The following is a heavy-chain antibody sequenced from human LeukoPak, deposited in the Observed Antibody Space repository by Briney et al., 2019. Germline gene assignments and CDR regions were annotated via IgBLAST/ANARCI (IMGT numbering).Heavy chain of an antibody. CDR2: IKEDGSEK. CDR1: GFTFSSYW. V-gene: IGHV3-7*01. D-gene: IGHD3-9*01. J-gene: IGHJ4*02. Sequence: GGSLRLSCAASGFTFSSYWMSWVRQAPGKGLEWVANIKEDGSEKRDVDSVKGRFTISRDNAKNSLYLQMNSLRAEDTAVYYCARVEDYDILTGFDYWGQGTLVTVSS. CDR3: ARVEDYDILTGFDY.